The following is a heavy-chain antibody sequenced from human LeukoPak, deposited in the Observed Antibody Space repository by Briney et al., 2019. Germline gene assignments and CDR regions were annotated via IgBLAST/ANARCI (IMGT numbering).Heavy chain of an antibody. V-gene: IGHV4-31*03. D-gene: IGHD6-13*01. CDR1: GGSISSGGYY. CDR3: AKGPEYSSSWYEGNWFDP. J-gene: IGHJ5*02. CDR2: IYYSGST. Sequence: PSQTLSLTCTVSGGSISSGGYYWSWIRQHPGKGLEWIGYIYYSGSTYYNPSLKSRVTISVDTSKNQFSLKLSSVTAADTAVYCCAKGPEYSSSWYEGNWFDPWGQGTLVTVSS.